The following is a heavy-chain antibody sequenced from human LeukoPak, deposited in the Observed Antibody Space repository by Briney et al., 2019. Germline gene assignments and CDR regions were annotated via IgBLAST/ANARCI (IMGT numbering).Heavy chain of an antibody. J-gene: IGHJ4*02. V-gene: IGHV4-59*08. Sequence: SETLSLTCTVSGGSISSYYWSWIRQPPGKGLEWIGYIYYSGSTNYNPSLKSRVTISVDTSKNQFSLKLSSVTAADTAVYYCASFTYYYDSSGEDYWGQGTLVTVSS. CDR3: ASFTYYYDSSGEDY. CDR1: GGSISSYY. CDR2: IYYSGST. D-gene: IGHD3-22*01.